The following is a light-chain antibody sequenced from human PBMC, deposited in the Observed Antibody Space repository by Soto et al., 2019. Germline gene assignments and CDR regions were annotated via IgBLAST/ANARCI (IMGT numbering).Light chain of an antibody. CDR2: QDS. CDR3: QAWDSSTYVV. Sequence: SYELTQPPSVSVSPGQTASITCSGAKLGDKYACWYQQKPGQSPVLVIYQDSKRPSGIPERFSGSNSGNTPTLTISGTQAMDEADYYCQAWDSSTYVVFGGGTKLTVL. V-gene: IGLV3-1*01. J-gene: IGLJ2*01. CDR1: KLGDKY.